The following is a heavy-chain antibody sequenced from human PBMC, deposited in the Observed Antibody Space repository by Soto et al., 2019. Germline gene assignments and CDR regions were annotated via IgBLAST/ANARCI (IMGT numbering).Heavy chain of an antibody. CDR1: GFTFSNAW. D-gene: IGHD3-10*01. V-gene: IGHV3-15*07. Sequence: GGSLRLSCAASGFTFSNAWMNWVRQAPGKGLEWVGRIKSKTDGGTTDYAAPVKGRFTISRDDSKNTLYLQMNSLKTEDTAVYYCTTDNRFGETWLYYYYYGMDVWGQGTTVTVSS. CDR3: TTDNRFGETWLYYYYYGMDV. CDR2: IKSKTDGGTT. J-gene: IGHJ6*02.